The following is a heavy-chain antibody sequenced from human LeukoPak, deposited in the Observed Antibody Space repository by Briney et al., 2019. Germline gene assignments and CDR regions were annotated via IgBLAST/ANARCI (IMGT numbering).Heavy chain of an antibody. Sequence: GGSLRLSCAASGFTLSTYSMNWVRQAPGKGLEWVSSISSSSSYIYYADSVKGRFTISRDNARNSLYLQMNSLRAEDTAVYYCASWGWLQYITGSDYWGQGTLVTVSS. J-gene: IGHJ4*02. D-gene: IGHD5-24*01. CDR3: ASWGWLQYITGSDY. V-gene: IGHV3-21*01. CDR2: ISSSSSYI. CDR1: GFTLSTYS.